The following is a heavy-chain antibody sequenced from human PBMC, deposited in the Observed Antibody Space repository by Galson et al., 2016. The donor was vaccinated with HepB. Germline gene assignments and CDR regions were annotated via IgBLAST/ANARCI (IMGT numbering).Heavy chain of an antibody. D-gene: IGHD6-19*01. Sequence: SLRLSCAASGFTFSTYWMSWVRQAPGKGLEWLANIKKDGSEQFYIGSVKGRFTISRDNAKNSLYLQMNSLRADDTAIYYCVGDHGWFLRNWGQGALVSVSS. CDR3: VGDHGWFLRN. CDR1: GFTFSTYW. CDR2: IKKDGSEQ. V-gene: IGHV3-7*03. J-gene: IGHJ4*02.